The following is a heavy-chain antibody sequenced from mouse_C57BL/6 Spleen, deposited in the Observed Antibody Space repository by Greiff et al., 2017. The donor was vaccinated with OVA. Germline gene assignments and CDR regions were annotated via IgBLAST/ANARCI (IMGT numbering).Heavy chain of an antibody. CDR2: IRSKSSNYAT. J-gene: IGHJ2*01. V-gene: IGHV10-3*01. CDR1: GFTFNTYA. CDR3: VRDRSYDYDEYYFDY. Sequence: EVKLQESGGGLVQPKGSLKLSCAASGFTFNTYAMHWVRQAPGKGLEWVARIRSKSSNYATYYADSVKDRFTISRDDSQSMLYLQMNNLKTEDTAMYYCVRDRSYDYDEYYFDYWGQGTTLTVSS. D-gene: IGHD2-4*01.